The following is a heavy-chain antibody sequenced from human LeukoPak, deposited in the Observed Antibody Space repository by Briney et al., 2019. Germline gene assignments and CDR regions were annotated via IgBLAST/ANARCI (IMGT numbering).Heavy chain of an antibody. CDR2: IYYSGST. J-gene: IGHJ5*02. V-gene: IGHV4-59*01. Sequence: PSETLPLTCTVSGGSISSYYWSWIRQPPGKGLEWIGYIYYSGSTNYNPSLKSRVTISVDTSKNQFSLKLSSVTAADTAVYYCARGRSSGYYYENWFGPWGQGTLVTVSS. D-gene: IGHD3-22*01. CDR3: ARGRSSGYYYENWFGP. CDR1: GGSISSYY.